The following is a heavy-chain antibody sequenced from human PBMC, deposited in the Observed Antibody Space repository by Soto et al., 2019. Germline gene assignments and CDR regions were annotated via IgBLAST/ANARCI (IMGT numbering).Heavy chain of an antibody. J-gene: IGHJ6*02. CDR2: INPSGGST. CDR3: ARDLLFDIVVVPAAIGYYGMDV. Sequence: ASVKVSCKASGYTFTSYYMHWVRQAPGQGLEWMGIINPSGGSTSYAQKFQGRVTMTRDTSTSTVYMELSSLRSEDTAVYYCARDLLFDIVVVPAAIGYYGMDVWGQGTTVTVSS. CDR1: GYTFTSYY. V-gene: IGHV1-46*01. D-gene: IGHD2-2*02.